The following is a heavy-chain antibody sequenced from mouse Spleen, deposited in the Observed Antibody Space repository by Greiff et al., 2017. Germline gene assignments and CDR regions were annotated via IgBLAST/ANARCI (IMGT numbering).Heavy chain of an antibody. Sequence: EVQLQQSEGGLVQPGSSMKLSCTASGFTFSDYYMAWVRQVPEKGLEWVANINYDGSSTYYLDSLKSRFIISRDNAKNILYLQMSSLKSEDTATYYCARVDGSYAMDYWGQGTSVTVSS. CDR2: INYDGSST. CDR1: GFTFSDYY. CDR3: ARVDGSYAMDY. J-gene: IGHJ4*01. V-gene: IGHV5-16*01. D-gene: IGHD2-3*01.